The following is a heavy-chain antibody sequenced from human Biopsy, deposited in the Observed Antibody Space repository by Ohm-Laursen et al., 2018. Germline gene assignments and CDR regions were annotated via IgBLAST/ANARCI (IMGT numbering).Heavy chain of an antibody. CDR3: VRGTGSQYFDY. J-gene: IGHJ4*02. Sequence: ASVSASCKASGYFFSRYGLNWVRQAPGQGLEWMGRISGYNGNTNYAQKFQGRVTMTIDSSASTAYLELRCLRADDTAFYYGVRGTGSQYFDYWGQGTLVTVSS. D-gene: IGHD1-26*01. V-gene: IGHV1-18*01. CDR2: ISGYNGNT. CDR1: GYFFSRYG.